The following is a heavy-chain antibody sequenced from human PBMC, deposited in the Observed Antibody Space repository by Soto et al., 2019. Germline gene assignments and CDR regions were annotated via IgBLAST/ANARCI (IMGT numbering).Heavy chain of an antibody. D-gene: IGHD6-6*01. J-gene: IGHJ4*02. CDR1: GYAFTTYG. V-gene: IGHV1-18*01. CDR2: ISAHIGNT. CDR3: ARGRDGDY. Sequence: QVHLVQSGAEVKKPGASVKVSCQGSGYAFTTYGITWVRQAPGQGLEWMGWISAHIGNTNYAQKLQGRVTVTRDTSTSTAYMELRSMRYDDTAVYYCARGRDGDYWGQGALVTVSS.